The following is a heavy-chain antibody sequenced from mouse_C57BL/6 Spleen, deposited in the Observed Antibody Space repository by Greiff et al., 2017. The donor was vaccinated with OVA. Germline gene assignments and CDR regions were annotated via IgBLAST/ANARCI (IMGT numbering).Heavy chain of an antibody. D-gene: IGHD1-1*01. Sequence: EVKLVESGEGLVKPGGSLKLSCAASGFTFSSYAMSWVRQTPEKRLEWVAYISSGGDYIYYADTVKGRFTISRDTARNTLYLQMSSLKSEDTAMYYCTRGHYGSSGAWFAYWGQGTLVTVSA. J-gene: IGHJ3*01. CDR1: GFTFSSYA. CDR2: ISSGGDYI. V-gene: IGHV5-9-1*02. CDR3: TRGHYGSSGAWFAY.